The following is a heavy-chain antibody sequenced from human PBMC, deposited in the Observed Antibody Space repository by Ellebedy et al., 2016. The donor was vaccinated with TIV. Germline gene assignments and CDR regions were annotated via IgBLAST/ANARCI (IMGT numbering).Heavy chain of an antibody. Sequence: AASVKVSCKASGGSFSSYVISWVRQAPGQGLAWMGGIITPFGTANYPQKFQGRVTITADESTTTAHMGLSSLRSEDTAMYYGARGYYYGSRNPYYYYGMDVWGQGTTVSVSS. CDR2: IITPFGTA. CDR3: ARGYYYGSRNPYYYYGMDV. J-gene: IGHJ6*02. CDR1: GGSFSSYV. V-gene: IGHV1-69*13. D-gene: IGHD3-10*01.